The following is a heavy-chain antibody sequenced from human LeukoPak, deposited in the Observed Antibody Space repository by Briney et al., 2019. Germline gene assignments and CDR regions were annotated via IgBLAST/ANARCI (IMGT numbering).Heavy chain of an antibody. D-gene: IGHD3-10*01. CDR3: ARDLSGPRGYYYGMDV. CDR1: GFTFSSYA. CDR2: ISYDGSNK. J-gene: IGHJ6*02. V-gene: IGHV3-30-3*01. Sequence: GGSLRLSCAASGFTFSSYAMHWVRQAPGQGLEWVAVISYDGSNKYYADSVKGRFTISRDNSKNTLYLQMNSLRAEDTAVYYCARDLSGPRGYYYGMDVWGQGTTVTVSS.